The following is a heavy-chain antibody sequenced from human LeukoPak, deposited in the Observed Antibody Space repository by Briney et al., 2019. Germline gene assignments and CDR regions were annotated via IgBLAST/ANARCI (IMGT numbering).Heavy chain of an antibody. CDR2: FDPEDGET. D-gene: IGHD5-18*01. V-gene: IGHV1-24*01. Sequence: ASVKVSCKVSGYTLTELSMHWVRQAPGKGLEWMGGFDPEDGETIYAQKFQGRVTMTEDISTDTAYMELSSLRSEDTAVYFCATYSYGSTYYYYYMDVWGKGTTVTVSS. J-gene: IGHJ6*03. CDR1: GYTLTELS. CDR3: ATYSYGSTYYYYYMDV.